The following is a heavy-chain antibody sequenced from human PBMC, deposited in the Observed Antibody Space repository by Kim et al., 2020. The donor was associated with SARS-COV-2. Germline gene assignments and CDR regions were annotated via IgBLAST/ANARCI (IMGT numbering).Heavy chain of an antibody. CDR2: ISSSSSYI. CDR1: GFTFSSYS. CDR3: ATSGDYGGNLRY. D-gene: IGHD4-17*01. J-gene: IGHJ4*02. V-gene: IGHV3-21*01. Sequence: GGSLRLSCAASGFTFSSYSMNWVRQAPGKGLEWVSSISSSSSYIYYADSVKGRFTISRDNAKNSLYLQMNSLRAEDTAVYYCATSGDYGGNLRYWGQGTLVTVSS.